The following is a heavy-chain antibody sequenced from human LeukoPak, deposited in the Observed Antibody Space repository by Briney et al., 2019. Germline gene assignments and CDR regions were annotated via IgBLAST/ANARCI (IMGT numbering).Heavy chain of an antibody. D-gene: IGHD2-2*01. CDR2: IRFTGSYI. CDR3: ATREYCTSSSCYPRDLRGYYFNY. J-gene: IGHJ4*02. Sequence: PGGSLRLSCAASGFTFSSYSMNWVRQAPGKGLEWVSSIRFTGSYIYYADSVKGRFTISRDNAKNSLFLQMNSLRAEDTAVYYCATREYCTSSSCYPRDLRGYYFNYWGQGTLVTVSS. CDR1: GFTFSSYS. V-gene: IGHV3-21*01.